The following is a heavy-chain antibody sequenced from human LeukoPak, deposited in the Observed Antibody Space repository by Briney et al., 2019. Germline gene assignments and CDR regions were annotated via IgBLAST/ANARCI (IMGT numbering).Heavy chain of an antibody. J-gene: IGHJ4*02. CDR3: ARDGPPTYYYDTSGYYLDY. CDR1: GFTFSSYW. Sequence: GGSLRLSCAASGFTFSSYWMSWVRQAPGKGLEWVADIKQDGGEKYYVDSVKGRFTISRDNAKNSLYLQMNSLRAEDTAVYYCARDGPPTYYYDTSGYYLDYWGQGTLVTVSS. V-gene: IGHV3-7*01. D-gene: IGHD3-22*01. CDR2: IKQDGGEK.